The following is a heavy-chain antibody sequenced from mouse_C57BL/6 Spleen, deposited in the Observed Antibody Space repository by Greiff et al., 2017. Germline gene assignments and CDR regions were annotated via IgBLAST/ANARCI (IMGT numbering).Heavy chain of an antibody. CDR2: IHPNSGST. CDR3: ARPISTTVPVAWFAY. D-gene: IGHD1-1*01. V-gene: IGHV1-64*01. CDR1: GYTFTSYW. J-gene: IGHJ3*01. Sequence: VQLQQPGAGLVKPGASVKLSCKASGYTFTSYWMHWVKQRPGQGLEWIGMIHPNSGSTNYNEKFKSKATLTVDKSSSTAYMQLSSLTSEDSAVYYCARPISTTVPVAWFAYWGQGTLVTVSA.